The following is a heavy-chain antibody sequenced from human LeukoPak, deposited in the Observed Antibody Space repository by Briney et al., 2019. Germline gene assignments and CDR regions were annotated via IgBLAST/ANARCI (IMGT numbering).Heavy chain of an antibody. CDR3: ARSYMTTVTTERLLIWFDP. J-gene: IGHJ5*02. V-gene: IGHV1-46*01. CDR1: GYTFASYY. Sequence: ASVKVSCKASGYTFASYYMHWVRQAPGQGLEWMGIINPSGGSTSYAQKFQGRVTMTRDTSTSTVYMELSSLRSDDTAVYYCARSYMTTVTTERLLIWFDPWGQGTLVTVSS. CDR2: INPSGGST. D-gene: IGHD4-17*01.